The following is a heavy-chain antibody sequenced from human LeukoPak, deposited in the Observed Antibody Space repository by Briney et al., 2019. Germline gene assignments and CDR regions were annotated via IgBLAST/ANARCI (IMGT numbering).Heavy chain of an antibody. CDR1: GFSVSNNY. D-gene: IGHD4-17*01. Sequence: GGSLRLSCAVSGFSVSNNYMNWVRQAPGKGLEWVSVIFSGGNTYSADSVKGRFSISRDTSKNTVYLQINNLRAEDTAVYYCARRYYGDSSLDWGQGTLVIVSS. J-gene: IGHJ4*02. CDR3: ARRYYGDSSLD. V-gene: IGHV3-66*04. CDR2: IFSGGNT.